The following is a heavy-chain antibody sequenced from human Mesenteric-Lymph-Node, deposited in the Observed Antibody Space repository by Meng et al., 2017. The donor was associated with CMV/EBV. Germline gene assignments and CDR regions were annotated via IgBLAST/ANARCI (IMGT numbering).Heavy chain of an antibody. J-gene: IGHJ6*02. CDR1: GFTFSSHM. Sequence: GESLKISCAASGFTFSSHMMHWVRQAPGKGLVWVSRINTDGTSTTYADSVKGRFTISRDNVKNSLYLQMNSLRGEDTAVYYCARIAGTSHYQGMDVWGQGTTVTVSS. CDR2: INTDGTST. V-gene: IGHV3-74*01. CDR3: ARIAGTSHYQGMDV.